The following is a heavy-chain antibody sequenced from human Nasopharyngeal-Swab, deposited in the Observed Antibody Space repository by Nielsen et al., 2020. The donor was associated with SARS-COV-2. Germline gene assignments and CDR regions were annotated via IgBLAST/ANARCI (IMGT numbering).Heavy chain of an antibody. J-gene: IGHJ4*02. CDR2: VNHGGGT. Sequence: SETLSLTCAVYGGSFSGHQWSWVRQPPGKGLEWIGEVNHGGGTNYNPSLKSRVTISVATSKNQFSLKLSSVTAADTAVYYCTTDLDGDSVYPLVGWGQGTLVTVSS. CDR3: TTDLDGDSVYPLVG. CDR1: GGSFSGHQ. V-gene: IGHV4-34*01. D-gene: IGHD2-8*02.